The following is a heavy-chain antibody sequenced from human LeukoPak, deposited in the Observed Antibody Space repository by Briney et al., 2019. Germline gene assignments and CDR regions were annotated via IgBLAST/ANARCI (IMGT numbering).Heavy chain of an antibody. J-gene: IGHJ5*02. Sequence: ASVKVSCKASGYTFTGYYMHWVRQAPGQGLAWMGWINPNSGGTNYAQKFQGRVTMTRDTSISTAYMELSRLRSDDTAVYYCASDPTNYYDSSGYYGWFDPWGQGTLVTVSS. CDR1: GYTFTGYY. CDR2: INPNSGGT. CDR3: ASDPTNYYDSSGYYGWFDP. V-gene: IGHV1-2*02. D-gene: IGHD3-22*01.